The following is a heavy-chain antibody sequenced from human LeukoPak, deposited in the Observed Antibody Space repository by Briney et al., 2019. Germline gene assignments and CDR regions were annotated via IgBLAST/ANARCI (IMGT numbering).Heavy chain of an antibody. V-gene: IGHV3-23*01. D-gene: IGHD2-15*01. J-gene: IGHJ3*02. CDR2: VSGNGAGT. CDR1: RFTFSSYA. Sequence: AGGSLRLSCAASRFTFSSYAMSWVRQAPGKGLEWVSGVSGNGAGTYYADSVKGRFTISRDNSKNMLYLQMNSLRAEDTAVYYCAKVYPEYCSGGGASAPTFD. CDR3: AKVYPEYCSGGGASAPTFD.